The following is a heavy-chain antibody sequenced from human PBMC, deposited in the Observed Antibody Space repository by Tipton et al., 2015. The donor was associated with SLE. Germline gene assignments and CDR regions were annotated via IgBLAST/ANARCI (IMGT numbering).Heavy chain of an antibody. D-gene: IGHD3-10*01. CDR3: ARDHLPGGYYYYMDV. J-gene: IGHJ6*03. CDR1: GGSISNSDYF. CDR2: IHYSGST. V-gene: IGHV4-39*07. Sequence: TLSLTCTVSGGSISNSDYFWGWVRQSPEKGLEWIGIIHYSGSTNYNPSLKSRVTISVDTSKNQFSLKLSSVTAADTAVYYCARDHLPGGYYYYMDVWGKGTTVTVSS.